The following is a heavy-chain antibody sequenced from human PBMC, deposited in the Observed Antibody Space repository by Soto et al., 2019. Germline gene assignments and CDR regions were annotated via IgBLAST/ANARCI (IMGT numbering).Heavy chain of an antibody. CDR3: AKSLRNYFDTLGSDHFFDY. CDR2: ISATGGST. Sequence: EVQLLESGGGLVQPGGSLRLSCAASEFTFSSYAVSWVRRAPGKGLEWVSAISATGGSTYYADSVKGRFTISRDNSKSTLYLQMDSLRAEDTSLYYCAKSLRNYFDTLGSDHFFDYWGQGPLVTVSS. J-gene: IGHJ4*02. CDR1: EFTFSSYA. V-gene: IGHV3-23*01. D-gene: IGHD3-22*01.